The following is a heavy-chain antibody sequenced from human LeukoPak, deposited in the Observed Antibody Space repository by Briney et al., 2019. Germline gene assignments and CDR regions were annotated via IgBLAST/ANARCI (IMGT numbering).Heavy chain of an antibody. V-gene: IGHV3-73*01. CDR1: GFTFSGSA. CDR2: IRDKANNYAT. D-gene: IGHD2-21*01. J-gene: IGHJ4*02. Sequence: GGSLRLSCAASGFTFSGSAIHWVRQASGKGLEWVGRIRDKANNYATAYAASVEGRFTISRDDSKNTAYLQMNSLKTEDTAVYYCTRHGDYYGDYWGQGTLVTVSS. CDR3: TRHGDYYGDY.